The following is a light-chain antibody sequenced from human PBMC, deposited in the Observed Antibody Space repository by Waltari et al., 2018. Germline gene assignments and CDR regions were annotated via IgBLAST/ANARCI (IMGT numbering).Light chain of an antibody. CDR1: SLKHYY. J-gene: IGLJ2*01. CDR3: QSRDTTATHVL. V-gene: IGLV3-19*01. Sequence: SSELTQDPAVSVALGQTISITCQGDSLKHYYATWYQQKPGQAPLLVIYDNNARPSGIPDRFSGSSSGNTASLTITGAQAEDEADYYCQSRDTTATHVLFGGGTKLTVL. CDR2: DNN.